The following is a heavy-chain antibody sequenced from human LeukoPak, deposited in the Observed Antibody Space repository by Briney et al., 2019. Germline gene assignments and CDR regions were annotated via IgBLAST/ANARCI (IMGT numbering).Heavy chain of an antibody. J-gene: IGHJ6*03. V-gene: IGHV3-23*01. D-gene: IGHD6-6*01. CDR1: GFTFSDYA. CDR2: ISGSGDTI. CDR3: AKGLAARFYYYMDV. Sequence: GGSLRLSCAASGFTFSDYAMSWVRQAPGKGLEWVSGISGSGDTIYYADSVKGRFTISRDNSKNTLYLQMNSLRAEDTAVYYCAKGLAARFYYYMDVWGKGTTVTVSS.